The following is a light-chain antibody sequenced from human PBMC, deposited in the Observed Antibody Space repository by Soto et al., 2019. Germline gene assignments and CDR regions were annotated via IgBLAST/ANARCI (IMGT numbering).Light chain of an antibody. CDR1: SSDVGGYNY. J-gene: IGLJ3*02. V-gene: IGLV2-11*01. CDR2: DVS. CDR3: CSYAGSYLV. Sequence: ALTQPRSVSGSPGQSVTISCTGTSSDVGGYNYVSWYQQHPGKAPKLMIYDVSKRPSGVPDRFSGSKSGNTASLTISGLQAEDEADYYCCSYAGSYLVFGGGTKLTVL.